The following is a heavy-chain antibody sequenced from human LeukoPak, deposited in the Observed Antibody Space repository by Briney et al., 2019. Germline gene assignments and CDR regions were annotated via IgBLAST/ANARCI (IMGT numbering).Heavy chain of an antibody. CDR2: INGRGGST. J-gene: IGHJ4*02. CDR1: GFTFRSYA. D-gene: IGHD3-3*01. V-gene: IGHV3-23*01. Sequence: PGGSLRLSCAASGFTFRSYAMSWVRQAPGKGLAWVSAINGRGGSTYYADSVKGRFTISRDNSKNTLYLQMDSLRAEDTAVYYCAKGDYDFWNYFDYWGEGTLVTVSS. CDR3: AKGDYDFWNYFDY.